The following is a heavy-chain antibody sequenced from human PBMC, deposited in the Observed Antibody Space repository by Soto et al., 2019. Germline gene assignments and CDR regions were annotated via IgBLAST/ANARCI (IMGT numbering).Heavy chain of an antibody. V-gene: IGHV3-23*04. J-gene: IGHJ6*02. D-gene: IGHD1-26*01. Sequence: EVHLAESGGGLVQPGGTLTVSWAASGVSFSDEAMTWVRQAPGKGLEWVASIHGSGRSKYYADSVKGRFTISRDNSRNTLYLQMNRLTAADTAVYYCAKVGPSYYYGMDVWGQGTTVTVSS. CDR2: IHGSGRSK. CDR3: AKVGPSYYYGMDV. CDR1: GVSFSDEA.